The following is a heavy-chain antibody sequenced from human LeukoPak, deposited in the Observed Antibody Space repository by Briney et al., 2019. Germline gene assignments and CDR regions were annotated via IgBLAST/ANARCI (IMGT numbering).Heavy chain of an antibody. V-gene: IGHV1-46*01. J-gene: IGHJ3*02. CDR1: GYTVTTYY. CDR3: ARFRSGGTCYSCAFDI. D-gene: IGHD2-15*01. Sequence: ASVKVSCKASGYTVTTYYMHWVRQAPGQGLEWMGIINPSDGSTTYAQKFQGRVTMTRDTSTSTVYMELSSLRSEDTAVYYCARFRSGGTCYSCAFDIWGQGTMVTVSS. CDR2: INPSDGST.